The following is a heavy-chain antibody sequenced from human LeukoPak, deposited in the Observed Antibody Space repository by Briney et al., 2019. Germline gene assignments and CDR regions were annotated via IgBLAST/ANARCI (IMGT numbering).Heavy chain of an antibody. D-gene: IGHD4/OR15-4a*01. CDR3: ARDSGYDYGRVYFDL. J-gene: IGHJ4*02. V-gene: IGHV4-59*01. Sequence: SETLSLTCSVSGGSIGTYFWTWIRQPPGKGLEWLGYNSYSGGANYNPSLKGRLTISLDPSNNQSSLRLSSMTAADTAVYYCARDSGYDYGRVYFDLWGQGTLVTVSS. CDR2: NSYSGGA. CDR1: GGSIGTYF.